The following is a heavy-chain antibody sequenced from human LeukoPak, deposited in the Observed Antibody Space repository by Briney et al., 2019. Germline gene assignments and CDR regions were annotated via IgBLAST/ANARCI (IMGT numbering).Heavy chain of an antibody. Sequence: GGSLRLSCAASGFTFSSYSMNWVRQAPGKGLEWVSYISSSSSTIYYADSVKGRFTISRDNAKNSLYLQMNSLRAEDTAVYYCARDGTIAVFDYWGQGTLVTVSS. J-gene: IGHJ4*02. CDR3: ARDGTIAVFDY. V-gene: IGHV3-48*01. CDR2: ISSSSSTI. CDR1: GFTFSSYS. D-gene: IGHD6-19*01.